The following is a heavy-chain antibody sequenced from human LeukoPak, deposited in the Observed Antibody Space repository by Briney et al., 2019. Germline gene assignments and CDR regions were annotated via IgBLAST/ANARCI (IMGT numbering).Heavy chain of an antibody. Sequence: SGGSLRLSCAVSGFTVSSNYMSWVRQAPGKGLEWVSAIYSGGNTYYADSVKDRFTISRDKSNNTLYLQMNSLRVDDTAVYYCAKEIFRDVWGQGTTVTVSS. V-gene: IGHV3-66*01. CDR2: IYSGGNT. D-gene: IGHD2/OR15-2a*01. CDR3: AKEIFRDV. CDR1: GFTVSSNY. J-gene: IGHJ6*02.